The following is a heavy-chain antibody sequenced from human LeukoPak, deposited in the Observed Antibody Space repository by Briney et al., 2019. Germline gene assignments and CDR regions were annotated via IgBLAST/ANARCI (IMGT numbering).Heavy chain of an antibody. Sequence: GGSLRLSCAASGFTFSSYDMHWVRHATGKGLEWVSAIGTAGDTYYPGSVKGRFTISRENAKNSLYLQMNSLRAGDTVVYYCARSPRDGYLFDYWGQGTLVTVSS. J-gene: IGHJ4*02. CDR2: IGTAGDT. CDR1: GFTFSSYD. V-gene: IGHV3-13*01. D-gene: IGHD5-24*01. CDR3: ARSPRDGYLFDY.